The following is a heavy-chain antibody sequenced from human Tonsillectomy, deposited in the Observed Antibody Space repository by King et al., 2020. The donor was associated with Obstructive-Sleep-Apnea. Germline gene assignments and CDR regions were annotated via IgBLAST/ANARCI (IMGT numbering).Heavy chain of an antibody. J-gene: IGHJ4*02. D-gene: IGHD2-2*02. CDR3: ARQRCSSTSCYKIHLDY. CDR2: IDPTDSYT. CDR1: GYSFSNSW. V-gene: IGHV5-10-1*01. Sequence: QLVQSRAEVKKPGESLRISCKGSGYSFSNSWISGVRLMPGKGLEWMGRIDPTDSYTNYSPSFQGPVTISADKSISTAYLEWSSLNASDTAMYYCARQRCSSTSCYKIHLDYWGQGTLLTVSS.